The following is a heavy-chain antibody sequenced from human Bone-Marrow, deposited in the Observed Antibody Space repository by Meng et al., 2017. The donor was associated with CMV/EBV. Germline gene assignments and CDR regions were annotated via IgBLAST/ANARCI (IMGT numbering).Heavy chain of an antibody. CDR3: ARGFTMIAG. J-gene: IGHJ4*02. CDR2: IYYSGST. Sequence: SETLSLTCTVSGGSISSSSYYWGWIRQPPGKGLEWIGSIYYSGSTYYNPSLKSRVTISVDTSKNQFSLKLSSVTAADTAVYYCARGFTMIAGWGQGTLVTVSS. CDR1: GGSISSSSYY. D-gene: IGHD3-22*01. V-gene: IGHV4-39*07.